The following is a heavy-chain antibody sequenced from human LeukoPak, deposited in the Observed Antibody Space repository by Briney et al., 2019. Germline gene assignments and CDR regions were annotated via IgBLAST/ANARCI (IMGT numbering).Heavy chain of an antibody. Sequence: GRSLRLSCAASGITFSSYGMHWVRQAPGKGLEWVAVISYDGSNKYYADSVKGRFTISRDNSKNTLYLQMNSLRAEDTAVYYCAKSGRGYYGMDVWGQGTTVTVSS. V-gene: IGHV3-30*18. CDR1: GITFSSYG. CDR2: ISYDGSNK. J-gene: IGHJ6*02. CDR3: AKSGRGYYGMDV.